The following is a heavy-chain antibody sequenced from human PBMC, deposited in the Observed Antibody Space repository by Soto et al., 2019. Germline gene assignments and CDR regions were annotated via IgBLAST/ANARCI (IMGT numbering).Heavy chain of an antibody. J-gene: IGHJ4*02. V-gene: IGHV4-30-2*01. CDR2: IYHSGST. D-gene: IGHD3-22*01. CDR1: GGSISSGGYS. Sequence: SETLSLTCAVSGGSISSGGYSWSWIRQPPGKGLEWIGYIYHSGSTYYNPSLKSRVTISVDRSKNQFSLKLSSVTAADTAVYYCARYYYDSSGYYLDYWGQGTLVTVSS. CDR3: ARYYYDSSGYYLDY.